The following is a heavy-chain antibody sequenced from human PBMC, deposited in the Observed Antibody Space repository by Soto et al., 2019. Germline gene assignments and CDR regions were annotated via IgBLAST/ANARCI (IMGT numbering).Heavy chain of an antibody. CDR2: ISSSDINI. D-gene: IGHD4-17*01. CDR3: ARDYGDYVPRNDY. Sequence: ELQLLESGGGLIQPGGSLSLSFAASGFTFSSYSMNWVRQAPGKGREWISYISSSDINIYYADSVKGRFTISRDIAKNSLYLQMNSLRAEDTAVYYCARDYGDYVPRNDYWGQGTLVTVSS. J-gene: IGHJ4*02. CDR1: GFTFSSYS. V-gene: IGHV3-48*01.